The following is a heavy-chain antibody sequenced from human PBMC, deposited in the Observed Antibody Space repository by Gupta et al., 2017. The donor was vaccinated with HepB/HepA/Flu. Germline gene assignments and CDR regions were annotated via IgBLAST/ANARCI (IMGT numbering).Heavy chain of an antibody. V-gene: IGHV3-11*04. Sequence: QPQLVESGGGLVKPGQSLRLSCGGSGFTFKDFFMGWVRQAPGKGLEWISYISSGGDKKYYADSVKGRFTISMDNANKILYLQIDSLSVGDTAVYFCARDIWRTAVKADAFDVWGPGTMVTVSS. CDR2: ISSGGDKK. CDR1: GFTFKDFF. CDR3: ARDIWRTAVKADAFDV. J-gene: IGHJ3*01. D-gene: IGHD2-21*02.